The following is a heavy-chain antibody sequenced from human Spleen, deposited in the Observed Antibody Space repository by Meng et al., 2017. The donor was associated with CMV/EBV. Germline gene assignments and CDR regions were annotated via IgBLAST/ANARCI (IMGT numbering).Heavy chain of an antibody. Sequence: QVELGESGGGVVQPGRSLSLSCAASGFTFSSYAMHWVRQAPGKGLEWVAVISYDGSNKYYADSVKGRFTISRDNSKNTLYLQMNSLRAEDTAVYYCARGVFEWELLYLDYWGQGTLVTVSS. CDR1: GFTFSSYA. D-gene: IGHD1-26*01. CDR3: ARGVFEWELLYLDY. V-gene: IGHV3-30-3*01. CDR2: ISYDGSNK. J-gene: IGHJ4*02.